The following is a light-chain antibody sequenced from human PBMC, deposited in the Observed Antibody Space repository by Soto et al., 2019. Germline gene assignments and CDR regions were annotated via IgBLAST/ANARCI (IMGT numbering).Light chain of an antibody. CDR3: SSFAVSNSFV. Sequence: QSVLTQPPSASGSPGQSVTISCTGTSNDVGAYNYVSWYQRHPGKAPKVMIYEVNKRPSGVPDRFSGSKSGNTASLTVSGLQAEYEADYYCSSFAVSNSFVFGTGTKVTVL. CDR1: SNDVGAYNY. J-gene: IGLJ1*01. CDR2: EVN. V-gene: IGLV2-8*01.